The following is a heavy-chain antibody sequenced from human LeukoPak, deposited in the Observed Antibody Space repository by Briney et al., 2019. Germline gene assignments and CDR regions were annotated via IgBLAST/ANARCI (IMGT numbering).Heavy chain of an antibody. J-gene: IGHJ4*02. CDR3: ASRSGYDFDY. CDR1: GGSISSYY. Sequence: NPSETLSLTCTVSGGSISSYYWSWIRQPPGKGLEWIGYIYYSGSTNYNPSLKSRVTISVDKSKNQFSLKLSSVTAADTAVYYCASRSGYDFDYWGQGTLVTVSS. CDR2: IYYSGST. D-gene: IGHD5-12*01. V-gene: IGHV4-59*12.